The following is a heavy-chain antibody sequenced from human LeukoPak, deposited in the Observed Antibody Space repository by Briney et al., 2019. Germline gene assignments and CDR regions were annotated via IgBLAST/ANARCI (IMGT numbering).Heavy chain of an antibody. CDR2: ISYDGNSK. CDR1: GFTLSTYG. V-gene: IGHV3-30*18. J-gene: IGHJ5*02. D-gene: IGHD6-19*01. Sequence: GGSLRLSGAASGFTLSTYGMHWVRQAPGKGLEWVAMISYDGNSKQYADFVKGRFTISRDNSKNTLYLQMNSLRTEDTAVYHCAKDLYGSGWYNYFDPWGQGVLVTVSS. CDR3: AKDLYGSGWYNYFDP.